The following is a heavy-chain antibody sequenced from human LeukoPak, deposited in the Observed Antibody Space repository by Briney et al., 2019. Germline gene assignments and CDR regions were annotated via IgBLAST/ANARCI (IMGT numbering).Heavy chain of an antibody. CDR2: MNPNSGNT. J-gene: IGHJ4*02. CDR3: VTMVRGVIDY. CDR1: GYTFTGYY. D-gene: IGHD3-10*01. V-gene: IGHV1-8*02. Sequence: ASVKVSCKASGYTFTGYYMHWVRQAPGQGLEWMGWMNPNSGNTGYAQKFQGRVTMTRNTSISTAYMELSSLRSEDTAVYYCVTMVRGVIDYWGQGTLVTVSS.